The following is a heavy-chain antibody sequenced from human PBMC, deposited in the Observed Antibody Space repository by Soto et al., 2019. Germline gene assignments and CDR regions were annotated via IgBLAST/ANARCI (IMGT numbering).Heavy chain of an antibody. J-gene: IGHJ5*02. Sequence: GESLKISCNGSGYSFTSYWIGWVRQMPWKGLEWMGIIYPGDSDTRYSPSFQGQVTISADKSISTAYLQWSSLKASDTAMYYCARHPIPAQYCSGGSCYFDWFDPWGQGTLVTVSS. CDR2: IYPGDSDT. CDR3: ARHPIPAQYCSGGSCYFDWFDP. CDR1: GYSFTSYW. D-gene: IGHD2-15*01. V-gene: IGHV5-51*01.